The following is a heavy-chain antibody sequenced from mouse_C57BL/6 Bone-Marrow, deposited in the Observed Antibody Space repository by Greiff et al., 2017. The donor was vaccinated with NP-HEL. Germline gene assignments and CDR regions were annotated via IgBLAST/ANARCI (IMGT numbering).Heavy chain of an antibody. V-gene: IGHV3-8*01. CDR1: GYSFTSDY. CDR2: ISYSGST. CDR3: AGMGIYYLAMDY. Sequence: EVQLQQSGPGLVKPSQTLSLTCSASGYSFTSDYWNWIRKFPGHKLEYMGYISYSGSTYYYPSLISRISIPRVTSTNQYYLQLNSVTTEDTATYYCAGMGIYYLAMDYWGQGTSVTVSS. J-gene: IGHJ4*01.